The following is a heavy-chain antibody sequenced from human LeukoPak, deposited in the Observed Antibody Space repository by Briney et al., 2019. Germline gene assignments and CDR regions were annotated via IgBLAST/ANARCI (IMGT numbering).Heavy chain of an antibody. CDR1: GFTFDDYA. Sequence: PGGSLRLSCAASGFTFDDYAIHWVRQAPGKGLDWVSGISWNSGSIGYADSVKGRFTISRDNAKNSLYLQMNSLRAEDTALYYCAKGIRYFDWLPTAIDYWGQGTLVTVSS. D-gene: IGHD3-9*01. CDR3: AKGIRYFDWLPTAIDY. V-gene: IGHV3-9*01. J-gene: IGHJ4*02. CDR2: ISWNSGSI.